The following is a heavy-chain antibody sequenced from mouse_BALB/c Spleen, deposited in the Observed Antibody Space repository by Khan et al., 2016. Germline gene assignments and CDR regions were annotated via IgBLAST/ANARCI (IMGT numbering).Heavy chain of an antibody. CDR2: INPHTGYT. CDR1: GYTFTSYW. V-gene: IGHV1-7*01. Sequence: QVRLQQSGTELAKPGASVKMSCKASGYTFTSYWMHWVKQRPGKGLEWIGYINPHTGYTDYNQKFKEKATLTADNSSSTAYMQLSSLTSEESAVYYCARGDYWGQSTTLTVSS. CDR3: ARGDY. J-gene: IGHJ2*01.